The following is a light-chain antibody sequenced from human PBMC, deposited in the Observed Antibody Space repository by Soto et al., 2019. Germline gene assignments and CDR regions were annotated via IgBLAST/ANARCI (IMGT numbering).Light chain of an antibody. CDR1: QGISSY. J-gene: IGKJ1*01. CDR2: AAS. Sequence: AIRMTQSPSSFSASTGDRVTITCRASQGISSYLAWYQQKPGKAPKLLIYAASTLQSGVPSRFSGSASGTDFTLTNSCLQSEDFATYYCQQYYSYPRTFGQGTKVEIK. CDR3: QQYYSYPRT. V-gene: IGKV1-8*01.